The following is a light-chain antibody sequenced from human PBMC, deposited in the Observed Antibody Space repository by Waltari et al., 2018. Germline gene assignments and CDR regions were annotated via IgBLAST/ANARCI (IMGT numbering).Light chain of an antibody. CDR1: QRISNY. Sequence: IQMTQSSSSLSASVGDSVPIPCRASQRISNYLAWYQQKPGKVPKLLIYAASTLQSGVPSRFSGSGSGTDYTLTISSLQPEDVATYYCQKYNSAPFFGGGTKVEIK. CDR3: QKYNSAPF. CDR2: AAS. V-gene: IGKV1-27*01. J-gene: IGKJ4*01.